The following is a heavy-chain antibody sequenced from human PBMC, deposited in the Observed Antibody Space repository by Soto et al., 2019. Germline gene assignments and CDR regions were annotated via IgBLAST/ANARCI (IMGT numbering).Heavy chain of an antibody. D-gene: IGHD4-17*01. Sequence: EVQLVQSGAEVKKPGESLKISCKGSGYRFSTYWIGWVRQMAGKGLEWMGIIYPSDSDTRYSPSFQGQVTISVDKSISTAYLQWSSLKASDTAMYYCARRAWTGDYVRDDYWGQGTLVTVSS. CDR2: IYPSDSDT. V-gene: IGHV5-51*03. CDR3: ARRAWTGDYVRDDY. J-gene: IGHJ4*02. CDR1: GYRFSTYW.